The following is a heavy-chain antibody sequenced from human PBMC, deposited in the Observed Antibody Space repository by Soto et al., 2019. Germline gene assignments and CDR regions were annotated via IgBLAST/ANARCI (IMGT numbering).Heavy chain of an antibody. D-gene: IGHD2-15*01. CDR2: INPSGGST. CDR3: ARDRGYCSGGSCYSPHSRADYYYYMDV. V-gene: IGHV1-46*03. J-gene: IGHJ6*03. CDR1: GYTFTSYY. Sequence: GASVKVSCKASGYTFTSYYMHWVRQAPGQGLEWMGIINPSGGSTSYAQKFKGRVTMTRDTSTSTVYMELSSLRSEDTAVYYCARDRGYCSGGSCYSPHSRADYYYYMDVWGKGTTVTVSS.